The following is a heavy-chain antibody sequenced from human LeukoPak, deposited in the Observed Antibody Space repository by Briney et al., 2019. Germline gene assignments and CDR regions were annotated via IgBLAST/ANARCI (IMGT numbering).Heavy chain of an antibody. Sequence: GGSLRLSCAASGFTFSSYGMHWVRQAPGKGLEWVAVISYGGSNKYYADSVKGRFTISRDNSKNTLYLQMNSLRAEDTAVYYCAKGEGYYFDYWGQGTLVTVSS. J-gene: IGHJ4*02. CDR3: AKGEGYYFDY. CDR1: GFTFSSYG. CDR2: ISYGGSNK. V-gene: IGHV3-30*18.